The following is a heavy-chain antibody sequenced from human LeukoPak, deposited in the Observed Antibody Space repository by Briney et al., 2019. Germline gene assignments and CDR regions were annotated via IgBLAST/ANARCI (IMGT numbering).Heavy chain of an antibody. J-gene: IGHJ3*02. CDR2: ICNTAI. CDR3: AIIGCYRGVCHFDM. CDR1: GFTFTDYG. V-gene: IGHV3-48*01. D-gene: IGHD2-21*01. Sequence: PGGSLRLSCATSGFTFTDYGMNWVRQAPGKGLEWISYICNTAILYADSVKGRFTISRDNARNSLHLQMNSLRAEDTAVYFCAIIGCYRGVCHFDMWGQGTMVTVSS.